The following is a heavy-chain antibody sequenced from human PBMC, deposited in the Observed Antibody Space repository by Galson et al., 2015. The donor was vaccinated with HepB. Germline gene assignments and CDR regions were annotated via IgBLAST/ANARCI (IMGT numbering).Heavy chain of an antibody. D-gene: IGHD6-6*01. J-gene: IGHJ5*02. V-gene: IGHV6-1*01. CDR3: SRGGLVKAARGGLAWLDP. CDR2: TYYRSKWYI. Sequence: CAISGDSVSSNSAGWTWIRQSPSRGLEWLGRTYYRSKWYIDYAVSVKGRITINPDTSKNQVSLRPTSVTPEDTAVYYCSRGGLVKAARGGLAWLDPWGQGTLVTVSS. CDR1: GDSVSSNSAG.